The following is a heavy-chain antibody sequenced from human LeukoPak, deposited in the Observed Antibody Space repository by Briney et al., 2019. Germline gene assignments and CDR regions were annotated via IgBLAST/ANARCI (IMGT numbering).Heavy chain of an antibody. J-gene: IGHJ5*02. V-gene: IGHV1-69*13. CDR1: GGTFSSYA. D-gene: IGHD1-7*01. Sequence: GASVKVSCXASGGTFSSYAISWVRQAPGQGLGWMGGIIPIFGTANYAQKFQGRVTITADESTSTAYMELSSLRSEDTAVYYCARGGERITGTLSGRFDPWGQGTLVTVSS. CDR2: IIPIFGTA. CDR3: ARGGERITGTLSGRFDP.